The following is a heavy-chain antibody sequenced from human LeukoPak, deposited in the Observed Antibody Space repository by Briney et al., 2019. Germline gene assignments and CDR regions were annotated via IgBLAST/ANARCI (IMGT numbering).Heavy chain of an antibody. Sequence: SETLSLACAVYGGSFSGYYWSWIRQPPGKGLEWIGEINHSGSTNYNPSLKSQVTISVDTSKNQFSLKLSSVTAADTAVYYCARVYYYGSGSGDFDYWGQGTLVTVSS. CDR1: GGSFSGYY. CDR2: INHSGST. CDR3: ARVYYYGSGSGDFDY. V-gene: IGHV4-34*01. D-gene: IGHD3-10*01. J-gene: IGHJ4*02.